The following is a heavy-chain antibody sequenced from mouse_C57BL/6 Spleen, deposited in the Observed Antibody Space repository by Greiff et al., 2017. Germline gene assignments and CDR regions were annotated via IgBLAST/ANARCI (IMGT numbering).Heavy chain of an antibody. CDR1: GYSITSGYY. CDR3: AGYGYYYFDY. CDR2: ISYDGSN. D-gene: IGHD2-2*01. J-gene: IGHJ2*01. Sequence: EVHLVESGPGLVKPSQSLSLTCSVTGYSITSGYYWNWIRQFPGNKLEWMGYISYDGSNNYNPSLKNRISITRDTSKNQFFLKLNSVTTEDTATYDCAGYGYYYFDYWGQGTTLTVSS. V-gene: IGHV3-6*01.